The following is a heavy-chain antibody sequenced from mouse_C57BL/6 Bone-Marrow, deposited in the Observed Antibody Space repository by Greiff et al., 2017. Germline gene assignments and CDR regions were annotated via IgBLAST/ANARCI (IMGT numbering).Heavy chain of an antibody. V-gene: IGHV7-3*01. J-gene: IGHJ3*01. CDR3: ARYLSVRFAY. Sequence: EVMLVESGGGLVQPGGSLSLSCAASGFIFTDYYMSWVRQPPGKALEWLGFIRNKANGYTTEYSASVKGRFTISRDNSQSILYLQMNALGAEDSASYCGARYLSVRFAYWGQGTLLTVSA. CDR2: IRNKANGYTT. CDR1: GFIFTDYY.